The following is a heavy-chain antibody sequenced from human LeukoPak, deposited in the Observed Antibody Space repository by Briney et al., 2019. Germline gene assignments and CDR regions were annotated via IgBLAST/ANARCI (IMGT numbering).Heavy chain of an antibody. CDR2: IYPGDSDT. J-gene: IGHJ4*02. CDR3: ARQEYDFWSGPYYFDY. V-gene: IGHV5-51*01. D-gene: IGHD3-3*01. Sequence: SGESLKISCKGSGYSFTSYWIGWVRQMPGKGLEWMGIIYPGDSDTRYSPSFQGQVTISADKSISTAYLQWSSLKASDTAMYYCARQEYDFWSGPYYFDYWGQGTLVTVSS. CDR1: GYSFTSYW.